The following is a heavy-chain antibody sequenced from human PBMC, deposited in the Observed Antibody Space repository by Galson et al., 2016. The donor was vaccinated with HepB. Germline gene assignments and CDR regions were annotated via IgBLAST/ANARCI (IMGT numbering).Heavy chain of an antibody. CDR1: GFSVSDGGLG. D-gene: IGHD3-22*01. Sequence: PALVKPTQTLTLTCTVSGFSVSDGGLGVGWIRQPPGKALEWLAVIYWDDDKRYSPSLKSRLTITKDTSKNQVVLTMTNMDPVDTATYYCAHRYSRSGFLLSWGLGTLVTVSS. CDR2: IYWDDDK. CDR3: AHRYSRSGFLLS. V-gene: IGHV2-5*02. J-gene: IGHJ5*02.